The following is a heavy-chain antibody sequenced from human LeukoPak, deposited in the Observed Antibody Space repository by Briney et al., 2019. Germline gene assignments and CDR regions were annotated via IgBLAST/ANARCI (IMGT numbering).Heavy chain of an antibody. J-gene: IGHJ4*02. CDR1: GFTFRNYA. Sequence: PGGSLRLSCAASGFTFRNYAMHWVRQAPGRGLEWVAVISNDGDNTYYADSVKGRFTISRDNSKNTLYLQVNSLRAEDTSVYYCARHSTYYYASGSSGPHYFDYWGQGTLVTVSS. D-gene: IGHD3-10*01. CDR3: ARHSTYYYASGSSGPHYFDY. V-gene: IGHV3-30*01. CDR2: ISNDGDNT.